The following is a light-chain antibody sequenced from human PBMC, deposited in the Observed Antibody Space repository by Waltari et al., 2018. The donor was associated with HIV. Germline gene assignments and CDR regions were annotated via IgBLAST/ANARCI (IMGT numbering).Light chain of an antibody. CDR2: SNN. V-gene: IGLV10-54*01. CDR1: SNNVGNQG. Sequence: QAGLTQPPSVSRGLRQTATLTCTGNSNNVGNQGAAWLQQHQGHPPKLLSYSNNNRPSGISEILSAFRSGNTASLTITGLQPEDEADYYCSAWDSSLSAVVFGGGTKLTVL. CDR3: SAWDSSLSAVV. J-gene: IGLJ2*01.